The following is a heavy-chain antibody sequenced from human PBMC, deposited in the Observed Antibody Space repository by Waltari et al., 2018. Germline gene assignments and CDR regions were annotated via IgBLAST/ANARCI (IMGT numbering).Heavy chain of an antibody. CDR1: GGSLSGYH. V-gene: IGHV4-34*02. Sequence: QVQLQQWGAGLLKPSETLSLTCDVSGGSLSGYHWTWIRQPPVKGLEWIGEINDSGRTTYTPSLESRVTVSIDTANNQFSLRVRSVTAADTAVYYCARVFGYYYYYMDVWGKGTTVTISS. CDR2: INDSGRT. D-gene: IGHD3-3*01. J-gene: IGHJ6*03. CDR3: ARVFGYYYYYMDV.